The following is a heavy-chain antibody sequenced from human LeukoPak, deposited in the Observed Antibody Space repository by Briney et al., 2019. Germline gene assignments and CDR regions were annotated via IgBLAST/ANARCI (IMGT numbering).Heavy chain of an antibody. CDR2: IGGSGGST. Sequence: PGGSLRLSCVASGFTFSSFAMSWVRQAPGKGLEWVSAIGGSGGSTYYADSVKGRFTISRDNSKNTLYLQMNSLRAEDTAVYYCAKVDILTYYYPTGYWGQGTLVTVSS. V-gene: IGHV3-23*01. D-gene: IGHD3-22*01. CDR3: AKVDILTYYYPTGY. CDR1: GFTFSSFA. J-gene: IGHJ4*02.